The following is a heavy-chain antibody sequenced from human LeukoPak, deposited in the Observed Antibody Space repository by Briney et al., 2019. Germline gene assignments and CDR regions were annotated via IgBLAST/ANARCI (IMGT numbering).Heavy chain of an antibody. D-gene: IGHD2/OR15-2a*01. V-gene: IGHV1-24*01. CDR3: ATKALTTSDFQH. J-gene: IGHJ1*01. CDR2: FDPEDGET. CDR1: GYTLTELS. Sequence: ASVKVSCKVSGYTLTELSMHWVRQAPGKGVEWMGGFDPEDGETIYAQKFQGRVTMTEDTSTDTAYMELSSLRSEGTAVYYCATKALTTSDFQHWGQGTLVTVSS.